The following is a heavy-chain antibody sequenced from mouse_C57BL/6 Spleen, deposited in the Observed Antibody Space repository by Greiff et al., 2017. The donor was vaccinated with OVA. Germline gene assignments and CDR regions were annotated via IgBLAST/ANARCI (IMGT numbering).Heavy chain of an antibody. D-gene: IGHD3-1*01. CDR3: ARDRGYCDY. CDR1: GYSITSGYY. CDR2: ISYDGSN. V-gene: IGHV3-6*01. J-gene: IGHJ2*01. Sequence: DVQLQESGPGLVKPSQSLSLTCSVTGYSITSGYYWNWIRQFPGNKLEWMGYISYDGSNNYNPSLKNRISITRDTSKNQFFLKLNSVTTEDTATYYCARDRGYCDYWGQGTTLTVSS.